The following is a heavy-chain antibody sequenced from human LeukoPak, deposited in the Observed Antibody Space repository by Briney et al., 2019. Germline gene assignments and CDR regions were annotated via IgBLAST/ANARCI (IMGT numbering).Heavy chain of an antibody. CDR3: ARDRPGAPVPGVVAY. Sequence: ASVKVSCKASGYRLSYYGISWVRQAPGQGLEWMGWINAYTGNTNYAQKLQGRVTMTTDTSTSTAYMELRSLRSDDTAVYYCARDRPGAPVPGVVAYWGQGTLVSVSS. J-gene: IGHJ4*02. D-gene: IGHD3-10*01. CDR2: INAYTGNT. V-gene: IGHV1-18*01. CDR1: GYRLSYYG.